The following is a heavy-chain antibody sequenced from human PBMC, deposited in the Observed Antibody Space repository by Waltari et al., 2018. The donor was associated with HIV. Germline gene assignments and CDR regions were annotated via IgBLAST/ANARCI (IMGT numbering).Heavy chain of an antibody. CDR1: GYTFSSHT. CDR2: ISSSSRTI. Sequence: EVQLVESGGGLVQPGGSLRRSCAASGYTFSSHTIIWVRQAPGKGLEWLAYISSSSRTIYYADSVEGRFTVSRDNARNSAYLQMNSLKVEDTAVYYCAREFGTIDNFDYWGQGTLVSVSS. CDR3: AREFGTIDNFDY. J-gene: IGHJ4*01. V-gene: IGHV3-48*01. D-gene: IGHD3-16*01.